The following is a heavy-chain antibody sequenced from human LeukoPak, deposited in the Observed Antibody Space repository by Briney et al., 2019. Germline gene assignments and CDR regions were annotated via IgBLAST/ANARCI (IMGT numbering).Heavy chain of an antibody. V-gene: IGHV1-69*13. CDR2: IIPIFGTA. CDR1: GGTFSSFA. J-gene: IGHJ4*02. Sequence: VKVSCKASGGTFSSFAISWVRQAPGQGLEWMGGIIPIFGTANYAQKFQGRVTITANESTSTAYMELSSLRSEDTAVYYCARGGDYDFWSGYLWGQGTLVTVSS. CDR3: ARGGDYDFWSGYL. D-gene: IGHD3-3*01.